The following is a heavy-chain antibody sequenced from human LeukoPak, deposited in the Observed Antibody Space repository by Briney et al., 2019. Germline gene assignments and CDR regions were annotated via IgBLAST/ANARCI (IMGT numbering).Heavy chain of an antibody. V-gene: IGHV4-59*08. Sequence: SKTRSLTCTVSGGSASNYYWSWIRQPPGKGLEWIGYIYYSGSTTYNPSLKSRLTISVDTSKSHFSLKLSSVTAADTAVYYCARTSIFGVVRFGPWGQGTLVTVSS. CDR2: IYYSGST. CDR3: ARTSIFGVVRFGP. D-gene: IGHD3-3*02. CDR1: GGSASNYY. J-gene: IGHJ5*02.